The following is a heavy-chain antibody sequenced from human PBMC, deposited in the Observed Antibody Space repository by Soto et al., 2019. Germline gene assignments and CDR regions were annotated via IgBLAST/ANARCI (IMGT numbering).Heavy chain of an antibody. CDR2: IHQSGST. CDR3: SSKPNRRYDFDY. Sequence: QVQLQESGPGLVKPSDTLSLTCTVSGYSINSDNWWGWSLQPPGKGLEWIGYIHQSGSTYYNPSLKSRVTLSVETSKKQFSLRLSSVTAVDTAVYYCSSKPNRRYDFDYGGQGTLVTVSS. CDR1: GYSINSDNW. D-gene: IGHD5-12*01. V-gene: IGHV4-28*07. J-gene: IGHJ4*02.